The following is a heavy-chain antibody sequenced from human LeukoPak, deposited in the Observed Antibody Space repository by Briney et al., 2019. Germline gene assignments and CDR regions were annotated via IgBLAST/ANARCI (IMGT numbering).Heavy chain of an antibody. Sequence: GGSLRLSCVVSAFSARNYWMSWVRQAPGKGPEWVANIKQDGSATYYLDSVKGRFTVSRDNADNSLHLQMSSLRADDTAVYYCARWAGGHYDSWGQGTLVTVSS. CDR3: ARWAGGHYDS. CDR2: IKQDGSAT. V-gene: IGHV3-7*01. CDR1: AFSARNYW. D-gene: IGHD1-26*01. J-gene: IGHJ4*02.